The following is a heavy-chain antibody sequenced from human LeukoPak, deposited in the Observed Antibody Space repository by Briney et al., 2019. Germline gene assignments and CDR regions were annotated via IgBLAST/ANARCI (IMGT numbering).Heavy chain of an antibody. J-gene: IGHJ5*02. D-gene: IGHD6-19*01. Sequence: PGGSLRLSCVVSGYSFSSHGTHWVRQAPGKGLEWVAAIWYDGSQKYYADSVKGRLTISRDNSKNTVYLQMTSLRVEDTAIYYCARSGSGWFDRWGQGTLVTVSS. CDR2: IWYDGSQK. CDR3: ARSGSGWFDR. CDR1: GYSFSSHG. V-gene: IGHV3-33*01.